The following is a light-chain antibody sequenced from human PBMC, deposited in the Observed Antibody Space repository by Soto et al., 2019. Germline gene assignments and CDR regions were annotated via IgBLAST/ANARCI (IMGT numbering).Light chain of an antibody. CDR2: HAS. CDR1: EDVNSR. CDR3: QRSDYFAVT. V-gene: IGKV1-12*01. Sequence: DIQMTQSPSSVSASVGYKVTISRRASEDVNSRLAWYQQTPGKAPNPLIFHASSVQSGVPSRFSGSGSGTDFTHTISSMEPEDLPTYYCQRSDYFAVTFGGRTKLE. J-gene: IGKJ4*01.